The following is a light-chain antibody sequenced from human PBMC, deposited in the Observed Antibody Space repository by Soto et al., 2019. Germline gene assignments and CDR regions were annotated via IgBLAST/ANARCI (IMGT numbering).Light chain of an antibody. V-gene: IGKV3-20*01. CDR1: QSMSSSY. Sequence: DIVLTQAPGTLSLSPGERATLSCRASQSMSSSYLAWYQWKPGQAPRLLIYGASSRATGSPDRFRGSGSGTDFTLTIGRLEPEDFAVYYFQQYGSSPRTFGQGTKVEIK. CDR3: QQYGSSPRT. CDR2: GAS. J-gene: IGKJ1*01.